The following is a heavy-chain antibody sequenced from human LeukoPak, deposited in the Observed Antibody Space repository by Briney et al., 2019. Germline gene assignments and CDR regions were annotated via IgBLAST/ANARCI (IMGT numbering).Heavy chain of an antibody. V-gene: IGHV3-33*07. CDR3: ARMTGSSADY. J-gene: IGHJ4*02. D-gene: IGHD1-26*01. CDR1: GFTFSSNG. CDR2: IWYDGSKK. Sequence: GGSLRLSCAASGFTFSSNGMYGVRQAAGKGLEWVSLIWYDGSKKYYVDSVKGRFTISSDNSKNTLYLQMDSLRAEDTAVYYCARMTGSSADYWGQGTLVTVSS.